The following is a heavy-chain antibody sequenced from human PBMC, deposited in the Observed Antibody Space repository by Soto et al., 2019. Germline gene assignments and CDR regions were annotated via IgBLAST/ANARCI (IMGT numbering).Heavy chain of an antibody. Sequence: GGSLRLSCAASGFTFSASAMTWVRRAPGKGLEWVSTISSSGGKTHYADSVKGRFSISRDNSRNTLFLQMNSLRAEDTAVYYCAKDKKWQVPQYFDSWGQGTLVTVSS. D-gene: IGHD6-19*01. J-gene: IGHJ4*02. CDR2: ISSSGGKT. V-gene: IGHV3-23*01. CDR3: AKDKKWQVPQYFDS. CDR1: GFTFSASA.